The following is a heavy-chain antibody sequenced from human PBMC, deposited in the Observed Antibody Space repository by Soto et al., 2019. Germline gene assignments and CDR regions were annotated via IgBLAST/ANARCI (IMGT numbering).Heavy chain of an antibody. CDR1: GFTFSSYG. CDR2: IWYDGSNK. D-gene: IGHD2-15*01. V-gene: IGHV3-33*01. Sequence: QVQLVESGGGVVQPGRSLRLSCAASGFTFSSYGMHWVRQAPGKGLEWVAVIWYDGSNKYYADSVKGRFTISRDNSKNTLYLQMNSLRAEDTAVYYCAREGGGSCYFDYWGQRTLVTVSS. J-gene: IGHJ4*02. CDR3: AREGGGSCYFDY.